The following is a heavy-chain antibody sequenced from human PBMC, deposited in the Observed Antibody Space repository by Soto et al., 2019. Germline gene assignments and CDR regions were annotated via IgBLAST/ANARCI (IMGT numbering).Heavy chain of an antibody. D-gene: IGHD3-16*02. J-gene: IGHJ4*02. CDR3: AKGKAGAAAARRQVGGVIRGALDY. CDR2: ISYDGSNK. Sequence: GGSLRLSCAASGFTFSSYGMHWVRQAPGKGLEWVAVISYDGSNKYYADSVKGRFTISRDNSKNTLYLQMNSLRAEDTAVYYCAKGKAGAAAARRQVGGVIRGALDYWGQGTLVTVSS. V-gene: IGHV3-30*18. CDR1: GFTFSSYG.